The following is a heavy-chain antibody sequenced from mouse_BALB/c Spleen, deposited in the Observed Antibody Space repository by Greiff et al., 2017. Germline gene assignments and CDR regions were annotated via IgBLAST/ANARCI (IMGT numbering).Heavy chain of an antibody. D-gene: IGHD1-1*02. CDR2: IWGDGST. Sequence: VQLVESGPGLVAPSQSLSITCTVSGFSLTGYGVNWVRQPPGKGLEWLGMIWGDGSTDYNSALKSRLSISKDNSKSQVILKMNSLQTDDTARYYSARLWHYYAMDYWGQGTSVTVSS. J-gene: IGHJ4*01. CDR3: ARLWHYYAMDY. V-gene: IGHV2-6-7*01. CDR1: GFSLTGYG.